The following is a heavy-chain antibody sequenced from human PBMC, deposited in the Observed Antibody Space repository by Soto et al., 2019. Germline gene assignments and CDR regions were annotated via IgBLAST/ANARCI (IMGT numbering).Heavy chain of an antibody. V-gene: IGHV1-69*13. CDR2: IIPIFGTA. CDR1: GGTFSSYA. J-gene: IGHJ4*02. D-gene: IGHD3-22*01. CDR3: AITSGYDSSGYYPPDFDY. Sequence: GASVKVSCKASGGTFSSYAISWVRQAPGQGLEWMGGIIPIFGTANYAQKFQGRVTITADESTSTAYMELSSLRSEDTAVYYCAITSGYDSSGYYPPDFDYWGQGTLVTVSS.